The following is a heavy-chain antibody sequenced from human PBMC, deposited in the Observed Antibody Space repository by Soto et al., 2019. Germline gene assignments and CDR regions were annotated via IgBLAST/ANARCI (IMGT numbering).Heavy chain of an antibody. CDR2: ISSSGSTI. V-gene: IGHV3-11*01. CDR3: ARDKKNTVSYYYYMDV. Sequence: QVQLVESGGGLVKPGGSLRLSCAASGFTFSDYYMSWIRQAPGKGLEWVSYISSSGSTIYYADSVKGRFTISRDNAKNSLYLQMNRLRAEDTAVYYCARDKKNTVSYYYYMDVWGKGTTVTVSS. J-gene: IGHJ6*03. CDR1: GFTFSDYY. D-gene: IGHD3-10*01.